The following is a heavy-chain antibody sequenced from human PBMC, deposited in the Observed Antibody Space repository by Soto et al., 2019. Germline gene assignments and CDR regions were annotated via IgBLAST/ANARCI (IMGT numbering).Heavy chain of an antibody. CDR1: GGTFSSFA. V-gene: IGHV1-69*12. CDR2: IIPIFGTA. J-gene: IGHJ4*02. Sequence: QVQLVQSGAEVKKPGSSVRVPCKPPGGTFSSFAISGVGRPLGKGLEWMGGIIPIFGTANYAQKFQGRVTITADESTSTAYMELSSLRSEDTAVYYCARHTLGSIQPADYWGQGTLVTVSS. CDR3: ARHTLGSIQPADY. D-gene: IGHD5-18*01.